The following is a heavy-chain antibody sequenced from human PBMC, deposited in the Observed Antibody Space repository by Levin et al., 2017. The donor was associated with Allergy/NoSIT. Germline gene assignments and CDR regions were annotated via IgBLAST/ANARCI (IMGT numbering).Heavy chain of an antibody. J-gene: IGHJ6*03. CDR1: GGSISSYY. V-gene: IGHV4-59*08. D-gene: IGHD1-14*01. Sequence: SETLSLTCTVSGGSISSYYWSWIRQPPGKGLEWIGYIYYSGSTNYNPSLKSRVTISVDTSKNQFSLTLSSVTAADTAVYYCARHDHFVKPYYMDVWGKGTTVTVSS. CDR2: IYYSGST. CDR3: ARHDHFVKPYYMDV.